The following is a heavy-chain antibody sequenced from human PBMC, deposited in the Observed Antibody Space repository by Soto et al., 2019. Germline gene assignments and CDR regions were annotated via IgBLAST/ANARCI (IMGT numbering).Heavy chain of an antibody. J-gene: IGHJ4*02. CDR3: AKRARGWWELLGTFDY. CDR2: ISGSGGST. D-gene: IGHD1-26*01. CDR1: GFTFSSYA. V-gene: IGHV3-23*01. Sequence: EVQLLESGGGLVQPGGSLRLSCAASGFTFSSYAMSWVRQAPGKGLEWVSAISGSGGSTYYADSVKGRFTISRDNSKNTLYLQMNSLRAEDTAVYYCAKRARGWWELLGTFDYWGQGTLVTVSS.